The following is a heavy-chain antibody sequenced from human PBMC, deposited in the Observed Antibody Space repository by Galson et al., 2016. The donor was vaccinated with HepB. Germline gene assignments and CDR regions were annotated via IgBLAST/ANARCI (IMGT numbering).Heavy chain of an antibody. D-gene: IGHD6-19*01. J-gene: IGHJ4*02. Sequence: SVKVSCKASGGTFSSYAVSWLQQAPGQGLEWMGLIITTYGIRQSAQKFQGRVTITADKSTSTAYMELSSLRSGDTAVYYCARSSGWHGGYWGQGTLVTVSS. CDR2: IITTYGIR. V-gene: IGHV1-69*10. CDR3: ARSSGWHGGY. CDR1: GGTFSSYA.